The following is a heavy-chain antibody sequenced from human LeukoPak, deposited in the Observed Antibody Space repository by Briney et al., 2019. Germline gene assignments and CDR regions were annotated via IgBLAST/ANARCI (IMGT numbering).Heavy chain of an antibody. J-gene: IGHJ4*02. D-gene: IGHD1-14*01. Sequence: RGSLRLSCAASGFSFSDHYMDWVRQAPGKGLEWVGRISDKADGYTTEYAASVKGRFTVSRDDSKNSLYLQMNSLKTEDTAVYFCARDRSPGGYDYWGQGTLVTVSS. CDR2: ISDKADGYTT. CDR3: ARDRSPGGYDY. V-gene: IGHV3-72*01. CDR1: GFSFSDHY.